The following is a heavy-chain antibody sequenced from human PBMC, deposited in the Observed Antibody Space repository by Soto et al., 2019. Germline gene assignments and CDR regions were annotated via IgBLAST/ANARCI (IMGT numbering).Heavy chain of an antibody. J-gene: IGHJ4*02. CDR1: GFTFSSYA. CDR3: ARAYEGDSFAY. CDR2: ISYDGSNK. V-gene: IGHV3-30-3*01. Sequence: QVQLVESGGGVVQPGRSLRLSCAASGFTFSSYAMHWVRQAPGKGLEWVAVISYDGSNKYYADSVKGRFTISRDNSKNCFYLQMNGLGAEDTAVYYCARAYEGDSFAYGGKGPLVTVSS. D-gene: IGHD3-16*01.